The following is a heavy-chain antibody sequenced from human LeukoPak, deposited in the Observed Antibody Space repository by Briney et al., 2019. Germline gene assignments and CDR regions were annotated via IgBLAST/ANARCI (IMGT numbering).Heavy chain of an antibody. V-gene: IGHV1-69*05. J-gene: IGHJ4*02. CDR2: IIPIFGTA. CDR3: AREVYSSGWYYFDY. D-gene: IGHD6-19*01. CDR1: GGTFSSYA. Sequence: GASVKVSCQASGGTFSSYAISWVRQAPGQGLEWMGGIIPIFGTANYAQKFQGGVTITTDEFTSTAYMELSSLRSEDTAVYYYAREVYSSGWYYFDYWGQGTLVTVSS.